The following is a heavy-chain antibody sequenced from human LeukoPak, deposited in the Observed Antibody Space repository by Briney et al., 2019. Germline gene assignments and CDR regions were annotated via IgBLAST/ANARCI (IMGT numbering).Heavy chain of an antibody. J-gene: IGHJ3*02. V-gene: IGHV3-48*03. CDR2: ISSSGSTI. CDR3: ATDHGETDAFDI. D-gene: IGHD3-10*01. Sequence: GGSLRLSCAASGFTFSSYEMNWVRQAPGKGLEWVSCISSSGSTIYYADSVKGRFTISRDNAKNTLYLQMNSLRAEDTAVYYCATDHGETDAFDIWGQGTMVTVSS. CDR1: GFTFSSYE.